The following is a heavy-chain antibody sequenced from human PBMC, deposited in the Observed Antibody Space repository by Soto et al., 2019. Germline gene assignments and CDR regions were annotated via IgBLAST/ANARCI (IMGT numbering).Heavy chain of an antibody. CDR2: INHSGST. D-gene: IGHD3-3*01. CDR3: ARVPIIKIFGVDLDS. Sequence: SETLSLTCAVYGLSFIGYCCGGIRQPAGKGLEWIGEINHSGSTNYNTSLKSRVTISVDTSKNQFSLKLSSVTAADTAVYYCARVPIIKIFGVDLDSWGQGTLVTVSS. V-gene: IGHV4-34*01. CDR1: GLSFIGYC. J-gene: IGHJ4*02.